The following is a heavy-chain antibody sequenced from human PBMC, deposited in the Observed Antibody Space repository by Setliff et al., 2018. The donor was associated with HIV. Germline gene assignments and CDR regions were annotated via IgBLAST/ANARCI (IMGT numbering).Heavy chain of an antibody. Sequence: PSQTLSLTCTVSGGSLNTYYWTWIRQPAGKGLEWIGRIYTSGSTNYNPSLKSRLTMSVEMSKNQFSLKLSSVTAADTAVYYCATADKFNSGTSLPFDCFDMWGQGTMVTVSS. D-gene: IGHD3-10*01. V-gene: IGHV4-4*07. CDR3: ATADKFNSGTSLPFDCFDM. J-gene: IGHJ3*02. CDR1: GGSLNTYY. CDR2: IYTSGST.